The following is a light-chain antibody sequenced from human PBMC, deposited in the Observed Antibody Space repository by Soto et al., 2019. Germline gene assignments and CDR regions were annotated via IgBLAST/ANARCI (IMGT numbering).Light chain of an antibody. J-gene: IGLJ3*02. V-gene: IGLV1-51*01. CDR1: SSSIGSNY. CDR3: GAWDHSLNVGV. CDR2: DKN. Sequence: QSVMTQPPSVSAAPGQKVIVSCSGSSSSIGSNYVSWYQQLPGTAPKLLIYDKNERPSGIPDRFSASKSGTSATLGITGLQTRDEADYYCGAWDHSLNVGVFGGGTKLTVL.